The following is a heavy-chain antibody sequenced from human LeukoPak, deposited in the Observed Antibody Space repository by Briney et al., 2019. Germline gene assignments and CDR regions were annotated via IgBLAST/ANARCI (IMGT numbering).Heavy chain of an antibody. V-gene: IGHV3-23*01. J-gene: IGHJ4*02. CDR2: ISVSGENT. CDR1: GFTFSSYA. D-gene: IGHD3-10*01. CDR3: AKYGSGTYYNGLH. Sequence: GGSLILSCAASGFTFSSYAMTWVRQAPGKGLQWVSTISVSGENTYYADSVKGRFTISRDISKSTLYLQMNSLRDEDTALYYCAKYGSGTYYNGLHWGQGTLVTVSS.